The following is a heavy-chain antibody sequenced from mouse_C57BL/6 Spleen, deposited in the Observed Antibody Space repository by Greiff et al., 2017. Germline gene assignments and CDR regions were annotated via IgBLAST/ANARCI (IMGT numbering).Heavy chain of an antibody. V-gene: IGHV1-52*01. CDR1: GYTFTSYW. J-gene: IGHJ4*01. CDR3: ANGRPGKDWAMDY. D-gene: IGHD4-1*01. Sequence: VQLQQPGAELVRPGSSVKLSCKASGYTFTSYWMHWVKQRPIQGLEWIGNIDPSDSETHYNQKFKDKATLTVDKSSSTAYMQLSSLTSEDSAVYYCANGRPGKDWAMDYWGQGTSVTVSS. CDR2: IDPSDSET.